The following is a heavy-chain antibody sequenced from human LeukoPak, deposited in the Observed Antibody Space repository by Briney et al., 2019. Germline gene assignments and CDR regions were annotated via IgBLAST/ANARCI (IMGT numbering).Heavy chain of an antibody. CDR2: IKQDGSEK. Sequence: GGSLRLSCAASGCTFSSYWMSWVRQAPGKGLEWVANIKQDGSEKYYVDSVKGRFTISRDNAKNSLYLQMNSLRAEDTAVYYCARDSAAAGSLDYWGQGTLVTVSS. CDR3: ARDSAAAGSLDY. CDR1: GCTFSSYW. D-gene: IGHD6-13*01. J-gene: IGHJ4*02. V-gene: IGHV3-7*01.